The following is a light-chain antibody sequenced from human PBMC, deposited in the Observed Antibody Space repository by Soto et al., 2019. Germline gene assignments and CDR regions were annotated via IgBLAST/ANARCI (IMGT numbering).Light chain of an antibody. CDR1: SSTIGAGYD. CDR3: QSYDSSLSGYV. CDR2: GNS. Sequence: QSVLTQPPSVSEAPGQRVTLSCTGSSSTIGAGYDVHWYQQLPGTAPKLLIYGNSNRPSGVPDRFSGSKSGTSASLAITGLQAEDEADYYCQSYDSSLSGYVFRTGTKLTVL. V-gene: IGLV1-40*01. J-gene: IGLJ1*01.